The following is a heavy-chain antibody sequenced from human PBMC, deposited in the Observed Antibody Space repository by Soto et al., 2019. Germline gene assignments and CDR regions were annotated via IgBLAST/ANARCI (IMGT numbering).Heavy chain of an antibody. J-gene: IGHJ6*02. CDR2: INPSGGST. D-gene: IGHD2-2*02. CDR1: GYTFTSDY. Sequence: ASVKVSCKASGYTFTSDYIHWVRQAPGQGLEWMGIINPSGGSTSYAQKFQGRVTMTRDTSTSTVYMELSSLRSEDTAVYYCAREGGIVVVPAAIASYYYYGMDVWGQGTTVTVSS. CDR3: AREGGIVVVPAAIASYYYYGMDV. V-gene: IGHV1-46*01.